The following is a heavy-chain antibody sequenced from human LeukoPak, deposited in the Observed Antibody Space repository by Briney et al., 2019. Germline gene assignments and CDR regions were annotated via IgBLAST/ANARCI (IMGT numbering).Heavy chain of an antibody. Sequence: PGGSLRLSCAASGFTFSTYAMSWVRQAPGKGLEWVSGIGGVGFDARTYAADSVKGRFTISRDNSKNTLYLQMNSLRAEDTAVYYCAKPARPSVVVPAAHPTYYYYYYYMDVWGKGTTVTVSS. CDR3: AKPARPSVVVPAAHPTYYYYYYYMDV. D-gene: IGHD2-2*01. J-gene: IGHJ6*03. CDR2: IGGVGFDART. V-gene: IGHV3-23*01. CDR1: GFTFSTYA.